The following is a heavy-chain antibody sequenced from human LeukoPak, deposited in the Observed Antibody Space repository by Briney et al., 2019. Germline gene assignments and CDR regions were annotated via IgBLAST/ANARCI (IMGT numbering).Heavy chain of an antibody. CDR3: ARAAYCGGDCYLPPFDY. CDR1: GGSISRYY. V-gene: IGHV4-59*01. J-gene: IGHJ4*02. CDR2: IYYSGST. Sequence: SETLSLTCTVSGGSISRYYWSWIRQPPGKGLEWIGYIYYSGSTNYNPSLKSRVTISVDTSKNQFSLKLSSVTAADTAVYYCARAAYCGGDCYLPPFDYWGQGTLVTVSS. D-gene: IGHD2-21*02.